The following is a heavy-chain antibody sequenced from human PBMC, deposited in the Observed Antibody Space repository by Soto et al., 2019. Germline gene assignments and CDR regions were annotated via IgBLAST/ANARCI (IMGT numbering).Heavy chain of an antibody. V-gene: IGHV4-34*01. CDR2: INHSGST. CDR3: ARAVDTVAGYYYYGMDV. Sequence: SETLSLTCAVYGGSFSGYYWSWIRQPPGKGLEWIGEINHSGSTNYNPSLKSRVTISVDTSKNQFSLKLSSVTAADTAVYYCARAVDTVAGYYYYGMDVWGQGTTVTVSS. D-gene: IGHD5-18*01. J-gene: IGHJ6*02. CDR1: GGSFSGYY.